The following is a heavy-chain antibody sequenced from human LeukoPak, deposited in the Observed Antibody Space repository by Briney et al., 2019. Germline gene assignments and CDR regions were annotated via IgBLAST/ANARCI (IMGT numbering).Heavy chain of an antibody. CDR3: ARYSGTYRDY. J-gene: IGHJ4*02. D-gene: IGHD1-26*01. CDR2: ITSGSYI. CDR1: GFTFSSHN. V-gene: IGHV3-21*01. Sequence: GGSLRLSCAASGFTFSSHNMNWVRQAPGKGLEWVSSITSGSYIFYADSVRGRFTISRDNAKNSLYLQMNSLRDEDTAVYYCARYSGTYRDYWGQGTLVTVSS.